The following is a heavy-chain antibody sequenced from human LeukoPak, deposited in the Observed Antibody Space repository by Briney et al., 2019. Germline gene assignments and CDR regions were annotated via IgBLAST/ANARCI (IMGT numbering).Heavy chain of an antibody. CDR3: ARASGYYTRPWYFDY. CDR1: GGSISSGGYS. Sequence: PSETLSLTCAVSGGSISSGGYSWSWIRQPPGTGLEWIGYIYHSGSTYYNPSLKSRVTISVDRSKNQFSLKLSSVTAADTAVYYCARASGYYTRPWYFDYWGQGTLVTVSS. D-gene: IGHD3-3*01. CDR2: IYHSGST. V-gene: IGHV4-30-2*01. J-gene: IGHJ4*02.